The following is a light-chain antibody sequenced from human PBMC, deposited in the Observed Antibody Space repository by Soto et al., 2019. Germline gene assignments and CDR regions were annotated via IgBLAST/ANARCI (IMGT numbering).Light chain of an antibody. J-gene: IGKJ1*01. CDR3: QHYNIYSVP. CDR1: QPISSW. CDR2: KAS. V-gene: IGKV1-5*03. Sequence: PLTHSPSTLPASVGDRVTITCRASQPISSWLVWYQHKPGQAPKLLIYKASTLKSGVPSRFSGSGSGTEITLTIICLHADDFATYSCQHYNIYSVPFGQGTKVDIK.